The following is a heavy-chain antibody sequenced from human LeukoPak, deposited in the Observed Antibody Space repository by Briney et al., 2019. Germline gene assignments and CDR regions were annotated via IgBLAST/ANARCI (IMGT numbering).Heavy chain of an antibody. D-gene: IGHD5-24*01. CDR1: GFTFSSYG. CDR3: AKVETDY. CDR2: ISYDGSNK. Sequence: PGRSLRLSCAASGFTFSSYGMHWVRRAPGKGLEWVAVISYDGSNKYYADSVKGRFTISRDNSKNTLYLQMNSLRAEDTAVYYCAKVETDYWGQGTLVTVSS. J-gene: IGHJ4*02. V-gene: IGHV3-30*18.